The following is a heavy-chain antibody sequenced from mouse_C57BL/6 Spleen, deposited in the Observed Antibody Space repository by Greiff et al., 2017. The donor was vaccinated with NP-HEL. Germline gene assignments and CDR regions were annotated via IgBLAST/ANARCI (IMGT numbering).Heavy chain of an antibody. CDR1: GFTFNTYA. V-gene: IGHV10-3*01. CDR2: IRRKSSNYAT. D-gene: IGHD2-3*01. CDR3: VRSEDGYYYAMDY. J-gene: IGHJ4*01. Sequence: EVKLMESGGGLVQPTGSLKLSCAASGFTFNTYAMHWVRQAPGKGLEWVARIRRKSSNYATYYADSVKDRLTISRDDSQSMLYMQMNNLKTEDTAVYYCVRSEDGYYYAMDYWGQGTSVTVSS.